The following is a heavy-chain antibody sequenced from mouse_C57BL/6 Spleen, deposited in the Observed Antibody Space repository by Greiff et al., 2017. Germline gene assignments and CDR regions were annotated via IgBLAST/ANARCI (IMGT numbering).Heavy chain of an antibody. CDR2: ISSGSSTI. CDR3: ARRPNWDYWYFDV. J-gene: IGHJ1*03. Sequence: EVQVVESGGGLVKPGGSLKLSCAASGFTFSDSGMHWVRQAPEKGLEWVAYISSGSSTIYYADTVKGRFTISRDNAKNTLFLQMTSLRSEDTAMYYCARRPNWDYWYFDVWGTGTTVTVSS. D-gene: IGHD4-1*01. V-gene: IGHV5-17*01. CDR1: GFTFSDSG.